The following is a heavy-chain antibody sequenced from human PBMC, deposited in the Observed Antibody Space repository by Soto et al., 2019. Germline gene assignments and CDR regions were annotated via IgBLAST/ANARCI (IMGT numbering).Heavy chain of an antibody. J-gene: IGHJ6*02. CDR3: ARTPTYYYDSSAYYYGDYYYGMDV. CDR2: INAGNGNT. Sequence: QVQLVQSGAEVKKPGASVKVSCKASGYTFTSYAMHWVRQAPGQRLEWMGWINAGNGNTKYSQKFQGRVTITRDTSASTAYMELSSLRSEDTAVYYCARTPTYYYDSSAYYYGDYYYGMDVWGQGTTVTVSS. V-gene: IGHV1-3*01. D-gene: IGHD3-22*01. CDR1: GYTFTSYA.